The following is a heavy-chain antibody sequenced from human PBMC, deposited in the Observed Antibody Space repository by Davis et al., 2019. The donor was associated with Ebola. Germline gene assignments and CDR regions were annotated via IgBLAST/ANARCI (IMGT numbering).Heavy chain of an antibody. CDR1: GGSISSYY. CDR3: ARDDGTAMVTS. J-gene: IGHJ5*02. Sequence: GSLRLSCTVSGGSISSYYWSWIRQPPGKGLEWIGYISHSGGTYYNPSVKSRVTMLVDTSNNQVSLNLRSATAADTAVYYCARDDGTAMVTSWGQGTLVTVSS. CDR2: ISHSGGT. D-gene: IGHD5-18*01. V-gene: IGHV4-59*01.